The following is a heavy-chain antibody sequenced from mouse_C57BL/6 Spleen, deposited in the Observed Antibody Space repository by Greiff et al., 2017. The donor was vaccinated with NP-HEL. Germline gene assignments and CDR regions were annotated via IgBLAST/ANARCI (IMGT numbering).Heavy chain of an antibody. V-gene: IGHV5-17*01. D-gene: IGHD1-1*01. CDR2: ISSGSSTI. Sequence: EVQLVESGGGLVKPGGSLKLSCAASGFAFSDYGMHWVRQAPEKGLEWVAYISSGSSTIYYADTVKGRFTISRDNAKKTLFLQMTSLRSEDTAMYYFARSGSRYTGWFAYWGQGTLVTVSA. CDR3: ARSGSRYTGWFAY. J-gene: IGHJ3*01. CDR1: GFAFSDYG.